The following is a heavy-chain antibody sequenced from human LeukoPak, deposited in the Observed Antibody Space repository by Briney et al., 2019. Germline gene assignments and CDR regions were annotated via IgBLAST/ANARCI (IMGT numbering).Heavy chain of an antibody. D-gene: IGHD6-6*01. CDR2: ISGSGGST. V-gene: IGHV3-23*01. CDR1: GSTFSSYA. J-gene: IGHJ5*02. Sequence: GGSLRLSCAASGSTFSSYAMSWVRQAPGKGLEWVSAISGSGGSTYYADSVKGRFTISRDNSKNTLYLQMNSLRAEDTAVYYCAKAVPTIAARLCWFDPWGQGTLVTVSS. CDR3: AKAVPTIAARLCWFDP.